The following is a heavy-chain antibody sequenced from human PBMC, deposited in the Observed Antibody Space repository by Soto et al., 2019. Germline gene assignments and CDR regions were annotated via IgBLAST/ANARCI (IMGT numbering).Heavy chain of an antibody. V-gene: IGHV1-8*01. CDR3: ARERKFDFWRKGLDV. CDR1: EYTFTTYD. D-gene: IGHD3-3*01. Sequence: QAQLVQSGAEVRKPGASVKVSCKASEYTFTTYDINWVRQAPGQGLEWLGWMDPNSGSTGYAQNFQGRITMTRNISRNTAHMELSSLQSEDTAVYYCARERKFDFWRKGLDVWGQGTTVTVSS. CDR2: MDPNSGST. J-gene: IGHJ6*02.